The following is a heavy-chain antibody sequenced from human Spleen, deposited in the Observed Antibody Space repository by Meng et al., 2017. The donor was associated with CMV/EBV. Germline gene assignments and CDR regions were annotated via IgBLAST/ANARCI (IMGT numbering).Heavy chain of an antibody. D-gene: IGHD4-23*01. CDR1: GFTFSEYH. V-gene: IGHV3-11*01. CDR2: ISSNSGSII. CDR3: ARAYSPYGGNSRDFDY. Sequence: GESLKISCAASGFTFSEYHISWIRQAPGKGLEWVSDISSNSGSIIYYADSVKGRFTIPRDNAKKSLYLQMNSLRAEDTAVYYCARAYSPYGGNSRDFDYWGQGTLVTVSS. J-gene: IGHJ4*02.